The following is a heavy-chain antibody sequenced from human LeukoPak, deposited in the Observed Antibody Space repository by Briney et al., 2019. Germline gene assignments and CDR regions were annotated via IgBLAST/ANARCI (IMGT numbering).Heavy chain of an antibody. D-gene: IGHD6-13*01. V-gene: IGHV3-23*01. CDR1: GFTFSSYG. CDR3: AEDFHSSSWYIGYYYYYMDV. Sequence: GGSLRLSCGASGFTFSSYGMSWVRQAPGKGLEWVSAISGSGGSTYYADSVKGRFTISRDNSKNTLYLQMNSLRAEDTAVYYCAEDFHSSSWYIGYYYYYMDVWGKGTTVTISS. J-gene: IGHJ6*03. CDR2: ISGSGGST.